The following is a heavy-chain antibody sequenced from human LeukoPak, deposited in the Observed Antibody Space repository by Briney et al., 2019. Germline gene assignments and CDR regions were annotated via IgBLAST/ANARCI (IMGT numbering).Heavy chain of an antibody. D-gene: IGHD1-26*01. J-gene: IGHJ6*03. CDR1: GFTFSSYS. CDR3: AREPYSGSYSPFYYYYYYMDV. CDR2: ISSSSSYI. V-gene: IGHV3-21*01. Sequence: PGGSLRLSCAASGFTFSSYSMNWVRQAPGKGLEWVSSISSSSSYIYYADSVKGRFTISRDNAKNSLYLQMNSLRAEDTAVYYCAREPYSGSYSPFYYYYYYMDVWGKGTTVTVSS.